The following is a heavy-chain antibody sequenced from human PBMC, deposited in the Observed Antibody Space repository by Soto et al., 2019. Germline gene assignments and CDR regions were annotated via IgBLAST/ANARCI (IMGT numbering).Heavy chain of an antibody. CDR2: TYYRSKWYN. CDR1: GDSVSSNSAA. CDR3: ASNWNYDDAMDV. J-gene: IGHJ6*03. Sequence: PSQSLSVTCAISGDSVSSNSAAWNWFRQSPSRGLEWLGRTYYRSKWYNDYAVSVKSRITINPDTSKNQFSLQLNSVTPEDTAVYYCASNWNYDDAMDVWGKGTMVTVSS. V-gene: IGHV6-1*01. D-gene: IGHD1-7*01.